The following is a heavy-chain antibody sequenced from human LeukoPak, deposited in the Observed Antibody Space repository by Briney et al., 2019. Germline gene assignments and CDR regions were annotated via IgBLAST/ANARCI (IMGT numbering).Heavy chain of an antibody. CDR1: GYTFTSYY. CDR2: INPSGGST. D-gene: IGHD3-10*01. Sequence: ASVKVSCKASGYTFTSYYIHWVRQAPGQGLEWMGLINPSGGSTNYAQKFQGRVTMTRDTSTSTVYMELSSLRSEDTAVYYCARDLPEYYYGSGHEGYDYWGQGTLVTISS. J-gene: IGHJ4*02. CDR3: ARDLPEYYYGSGHEGYDY. V-gene: IGHV1-46*01.